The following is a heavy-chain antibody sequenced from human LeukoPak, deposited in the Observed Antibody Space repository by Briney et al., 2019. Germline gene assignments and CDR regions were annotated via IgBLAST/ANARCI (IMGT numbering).Heavy chain of an antibody. Sequence: PGRSLRLSCAASGFTFSSYAMHWVRQAPGKGLEWVAVISYDGSNKYYADSVKGRFTISRDNSKNTLYLQTNSLRAEDTAVYYCARDLQDGGPWGQGTLVTVSS. CDR1: GFTFSSYA. CDR3: ARDLQDGGP. D-gene: IGHD1-1*01. J-gene: IGHJ5*02. V-gene: IGHV3-30*04. CDR2: ISYDGSNK.